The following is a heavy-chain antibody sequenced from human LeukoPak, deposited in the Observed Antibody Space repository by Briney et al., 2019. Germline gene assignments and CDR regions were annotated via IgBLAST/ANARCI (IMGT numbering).Heavy chain of an antibody. J-gene: IGHJ3*02. V-gene: IGHV4-59*01. Sequence: PSGTLSLTCTVSGGSISSYYWSWIRQPPGKGLEWIGYIYYSGSTNYNPSLKSRVTISVDTSKNQFSLKLSSVTAADTAVYYCARDLVVVRSEYDAFDIWGQGTMVTVSS. CDR3: ARDLVVVRSEYDAFDI. D-gene: IGHD3-22*01. CDR2: IYYSGST. CDR1: GGSISSYY.